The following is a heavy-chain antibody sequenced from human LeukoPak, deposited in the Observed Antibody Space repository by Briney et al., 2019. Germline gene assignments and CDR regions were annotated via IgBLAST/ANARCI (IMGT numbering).Heavy chain of an antibody. V-gene: IGHV3-11*04. D-gene: IGHD3-3*01. CDR3: ARARVTIFGVATAFDI. CDR2: ISSSGSTI. CDR1: GFTFSDYY. Sequence: GGSLRLSCAASGFTFSDYYMSWIRQAPGKGLDWVSYISSSGSTIYYADSVKGRFTISRDNAKNSLYLQMNSLRAEDTAVYYCARARVTIFGVATAFDIWGQGTMVTVSS. J-gene: IGHJ3*02.